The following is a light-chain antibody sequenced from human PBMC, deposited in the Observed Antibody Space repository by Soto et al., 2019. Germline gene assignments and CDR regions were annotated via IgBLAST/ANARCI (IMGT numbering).Light chain of an antibody. V-gene: IGKV1-5*01. CDR1: RGIRSG. J-gene: IGKJ1*01. Sequence: DIQMTQSPSTLSASVEDKVTITARAIRGIRSGLAGFQQKPGKAPKLLIYDASSLESGVPSRFSGSGSGTEFTLTISSLQPDDFATYYCQQYNSYSWTFGQGTKVEIK. CDR2: DAS. CDR3: QQYNSYSWT.